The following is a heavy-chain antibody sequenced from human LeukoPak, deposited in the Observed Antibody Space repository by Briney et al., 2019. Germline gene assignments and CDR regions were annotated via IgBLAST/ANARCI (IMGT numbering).Heavy chain of an antibody. D-gene: IGHD3-16*01. J-gene: IGHJ3*01. V-gene: IGHV3-74*01. CDR3: ARGGTYVWDALDA. Sequence: GGSLRLSCSVSGFRLSSYWIQWVRQAPGQGLLWLSSLNSEGTITPYADAVKGRFSISRDNARDMVYLQMSSLRGEDTAVYYCARGGTYVWDALDAWGQGTMVTVSS. CDR1: GFRLSSYW. CDR2: LNSEGTIT.